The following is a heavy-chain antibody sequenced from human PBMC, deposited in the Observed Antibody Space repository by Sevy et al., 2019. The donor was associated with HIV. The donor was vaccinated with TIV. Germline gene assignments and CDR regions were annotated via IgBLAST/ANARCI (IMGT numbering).Heavy chain of an antibody. V-gene: IGHV3-30*02. CDR3: AKDRGAMGKGGYLDY. CDR1: GFTFSSYG. CDR2: IRYDGSKK. J-gene: IGHJ4*02. D-gene: IGHD5-18*01. Sequence: GGSLRLSCAASGFTFSSYGMHWVRQAPGKGLEWVAFIRYDGSKKYYADSVKGRFTISRDNSKNTLYLQMNSLRAEDTAVYYCAKDRGAMGKGGYLDYWGQGTLVTVSS.